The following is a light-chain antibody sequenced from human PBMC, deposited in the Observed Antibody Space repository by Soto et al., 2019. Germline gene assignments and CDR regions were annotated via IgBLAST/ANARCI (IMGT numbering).Light chain of an antibody. CDR3: SSFTATSTYV. V-gene: IGLV2-14*01. CDR2: EVT. J-gene: IGLJ1*01. CDR1: SSDVGYFEY. Sequence: QSVLTQPASVSGSTGQSITITCTGSSSDVGYFEYVSWFQQHPDKAPRLIIYEVTNRPSGISNRFPGSKSGDTASLTISGLRAEGEADYYCSSFTATSTYVFGTGTKVTVL.